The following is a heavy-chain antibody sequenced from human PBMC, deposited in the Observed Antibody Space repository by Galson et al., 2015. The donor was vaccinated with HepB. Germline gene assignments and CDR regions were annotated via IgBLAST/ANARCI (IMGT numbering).Heavy chain of an antibody. J-gene: IGHJ4*02. Sequence: LRLSCAASGFTFNTYTMNWVRQAPGKGLEWVSSISSSSSSIYYADSVKGRFTISRDNAKNSLYLQMNSLRAEDTAVYFCARDRRPNYDFWSGFYGGFDYWGQGTLVTVSS. CDR2: ISSSSSSI. CDR1: GFTFNTYT. D-gene: IGHD3-3*01. V-gene: IGHV3-21*01. CDR3: ARDRRPNYDFWSGFYGGFDY.